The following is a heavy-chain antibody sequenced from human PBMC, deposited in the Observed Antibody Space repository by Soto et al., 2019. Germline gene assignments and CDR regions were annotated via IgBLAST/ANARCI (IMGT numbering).Heavy chain of an antibody. J-gene: IGHJ5*02. D-gene: IGHD6-6*01. Sequence: GASVKVSCKASGYTFFIYGISCVLQAPGQGLEWMGWISTYNGHTSYAQNLQGRVTMTTDTSTRTAYMELRSLRSDDTAVYYCARKSSSSSWFDPWGQGTLVTVSS. CDR2: ISTYNGHT. CDR3: ARKSSSSSWFDP. CDR1: GYTFFIYG. V-gene: IGHV1-18*01.